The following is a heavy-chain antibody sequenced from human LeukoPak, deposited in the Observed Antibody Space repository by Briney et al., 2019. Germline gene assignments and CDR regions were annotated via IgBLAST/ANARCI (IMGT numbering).Heavy chain of an antibody. CDR1: GFPVSIYW. Sequence: PGGSLRLSCAASGFPVSIYWMSWVRQPPRKGLEFVANNTEDGGVRNYVATVRGRFTISRDNAKNSLYLQMNSLRAEDTAMYYCARDQYYFDSSGYYYWWDYWGQGTLVTVSS. V-gene: IGHV3-7*05. J-gene: IGHJ4*02. D-gene: IGHD3-22*01. CDR2: NTEDGGVR. CDR3: ARDQYYFDSSGYYYWWDY.